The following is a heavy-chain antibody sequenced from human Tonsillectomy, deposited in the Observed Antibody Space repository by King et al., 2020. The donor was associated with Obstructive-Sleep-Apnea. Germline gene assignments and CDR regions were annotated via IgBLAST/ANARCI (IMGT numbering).Heavy chain of an antibody. J-gene: IGHJ4*02. CDR3: AREKIAVAGTPYFDY. CDR2: IIPILGIA. Sequence: VQLVESGAEVKKPGSSVKVSCKASGGTFCSYAISWVRQAPGQGLEWMGGIIPILGIANYAQKFQGSVTITADKSTSTAYMELSSLRSEDTAVYYCAREKIAVAGTPYFDYWGQGTLVTVSS. D-gene: IGHD6-19*01. V-gene: IGHV1-69*10. CDR1: GGTFCSYA.